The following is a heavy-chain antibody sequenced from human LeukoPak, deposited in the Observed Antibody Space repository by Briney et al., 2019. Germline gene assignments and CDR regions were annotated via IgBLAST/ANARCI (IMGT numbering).Heavy chain of an antibody. Sequence: ASVKVSCKASGYTFTSYYMHWVRQAPGQGLEWMGIINPSGGSTSYAQKFQGRVTITRDTSASTAYMELSSLRSEDTAVYYCARTYCGGDCYFPDPHDAFDIWGQGTMVTVSS. J-gene: IGHJ3*02. D-gene: IGHD2-21*02. CDR2: INPSGGST. CDR1: GYTFTSYY. CDR3: ARTYCGGDCYFPDPHDAFDI. V-gene: IGHV1-46*01.